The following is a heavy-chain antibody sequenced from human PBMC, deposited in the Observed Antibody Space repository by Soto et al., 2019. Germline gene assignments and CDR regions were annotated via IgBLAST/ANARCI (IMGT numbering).Heavy chain of an antibody. CDR1: GSTISSYV. D-gene: IGHD3-10*01. Sequence: QVQLVQSGAEVRKPGSSVKVSCKASGSTISSYVIAWVRQAPGQSLEWMGGIITVTGPANYAQKFQGRLTITAEEAPSTAYMELSSLTSEDTAVYYCAREYYGSGTYGYYGMDVWGQGTKVTVYS. V-gene: IGHV1-69*01. CDR2: IITVTGPA. J-gene: IGHJ6*02. CDR3: AREYYGSGTYGYYGMDV.